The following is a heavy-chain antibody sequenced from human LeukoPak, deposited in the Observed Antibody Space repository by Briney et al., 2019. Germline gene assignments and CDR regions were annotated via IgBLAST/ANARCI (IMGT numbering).Heavy chain of an antibody. Sequence: SETLSLTCTVSGDSISSYYWNWIRQPPGKGREWIGYIYYSGNTNYNPSLKSRVTISVDTSKNQFSLKLSSVTAADTAVYYCARGLRFYDGSGYYYVPTFFDYWGQGTLVTVSS. CDR1: GDSISSYY. CDR3: ARGLRFYDGSGYYYVPTFFDY. CDR2: IYYSGNT. D-gene: IGHD3-22*01. V-gene: IGHV4-59*01. J-gene: IGHJ4*02.